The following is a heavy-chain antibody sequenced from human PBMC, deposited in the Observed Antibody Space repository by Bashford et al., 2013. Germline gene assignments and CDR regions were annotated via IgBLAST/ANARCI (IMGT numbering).Heavy chain of an antibody. D-gene: IGHD4-17*01. J-gene: IGHJ4*02. CDR2: IYYSGST. Sequence: SETLSLTCTVSGGSISSYYWSWIRQPPGKGLEWIGYIYYSGSTNYNPSLKSRVTISVDTSKNQFSLKLSSVTAADTAVYYCARLDDYGDYHFDYVGPGNPGHRLL. CDR3: ARLDDYGDYHFDY. V-gene: IGHV4-59*08. CDR1: GGSISSYY.